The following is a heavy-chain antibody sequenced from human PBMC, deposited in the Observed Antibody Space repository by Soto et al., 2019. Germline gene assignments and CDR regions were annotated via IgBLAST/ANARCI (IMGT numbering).Heavy chain of an antibody. CDR3: ARVPSP. V-gene: IGHV4-30-2*01. Sequence: QLQLQESGSGLVKPSQTLSLTCAVSGGSISSGGYSWSWIRQPPGKGLEWIGYIYHSGSTYYNPSPXRXITISVDRSKNQFFLKLTSVTAADTAVYYCARVPSPWGQGTLVTVSS. CDR2: IYHSGST. CDR1: GGSISSGGYS. J-gene: IGHJ5*02.